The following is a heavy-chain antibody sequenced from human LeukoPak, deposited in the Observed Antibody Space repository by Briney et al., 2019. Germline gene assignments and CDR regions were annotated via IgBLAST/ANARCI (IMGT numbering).Heavy chain of an antibody. J-gene: IGHJ4*02. CDR2: IWYDGSNK. CDR3: ANRGGYDSGGYFFYYFDY. D-gene: IGHD3-22*01. V-gene: IGHV3-33*06. Sequence: GGSLRLSCAASGFTFSSYGMHWVRQAPGKGLEWVAVIWYDGSNKYYADSVKGRFTISRDNSKNTLYLQMNSLRAEDTAVYYCANRGGYDSGGYFFYYFDYWGQGTLVTVSS. CDR1: GFTFSSYG.